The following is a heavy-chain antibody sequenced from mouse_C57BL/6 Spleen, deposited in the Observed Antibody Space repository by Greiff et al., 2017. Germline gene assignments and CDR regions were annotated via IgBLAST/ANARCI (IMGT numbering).Heavy chain of an antibody. Sequence: VQLKESGPGLVKPSQSLSLTCSVTGYSITSGYYWNWIRQFPGNKLEWMGYISYDGSNNYNPSLKNRISITRDTSKNQFFLKLNSVTTEDTATYYCAREGGYYGSRGYFDVWGTGTTVTVSS. CDR1: GYSITSGYY. CDR2: ISYDGSN. J-gene: IGHJ1*03. V-gene: IGHV3-6*01. CDR3: AREGGYYGSRGYFDV. D-gene: IGHD1-1*01.